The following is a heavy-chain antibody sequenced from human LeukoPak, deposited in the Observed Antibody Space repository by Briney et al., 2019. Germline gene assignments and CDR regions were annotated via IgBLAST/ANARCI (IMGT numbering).Heavy chain of an antibody. CDR3: ARSCGGDCSRWYFDL. Sequence: ASVKVCCKASGYTFTSYYMHWVRQAPGQGLEWMGIINPSGRSTSYPPKFQGIVTMTRDTSTSTVYMELSSLRSEDTAVYYCARSCGGDCSRWYFDLWGRGTLVTVSS. J-gene: IGHJ2*01. D-gene: IGHD2-21*02. V-gene: IGHV1-46*01. CDR2: INPSGRST. CDR1: GYTFTSYY.